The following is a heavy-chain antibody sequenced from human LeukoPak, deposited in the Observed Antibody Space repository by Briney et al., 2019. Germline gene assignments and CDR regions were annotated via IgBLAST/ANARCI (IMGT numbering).Heavy chain of an antibody. CDR3: AKDPLWFGESFGFDY. V-gene: IGHV3-30*02. CDR2: IRYDGSNK. J-gene: IGHJ4*02. D-gene: IGHD3-10*01. CDR1: GFTFSSYG. Sequence: GGSLRLSCAASGFTFSSYGMHWVRQAPGKGLEWVAFIRYDGSNKYYADSVKGRFTISRDNSKNTLYLQMNSLRAEDTAVYYCAKDPLWFGESFGFDYWGQGTLVTVSP.